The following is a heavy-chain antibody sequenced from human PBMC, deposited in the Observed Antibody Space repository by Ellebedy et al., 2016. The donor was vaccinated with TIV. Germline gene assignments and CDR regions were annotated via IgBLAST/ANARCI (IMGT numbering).Heavy chain of an antibody. V-gene: IGHV3-7*01. CDR3: AGQQLVLGY. CDR1: GFTFSSYW. J-gene: IGHJ4*02. D-gene: IGHD6-13*01. Sequence: GGSLRLSXAASGFTFSSYWMSWVRQAPGKGLEWVANIKQDGSEKYYVDSVKGRFTISRDNSKNTLYLQMNSLRAEDTAVYYCAGQQLVLGYWGQGTLVTVSS. CDR2: IKQDGSEK.